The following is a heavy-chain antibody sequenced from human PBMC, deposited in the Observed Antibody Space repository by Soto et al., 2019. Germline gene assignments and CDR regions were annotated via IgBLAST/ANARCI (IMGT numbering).Heavy chain of an antibody. J-gene: IGHJ3*02. CDR3: ARDVGYCSGGSCYLYGAFDI. Sequence: QVQLVQSGAEVKKPGASVKVSCKASGYTFTSYAMHWVRQAPGQRLEWMGWINAGNGNTKYSQRFRGRVSITRDTATSTAYMEMSSLRSEDTAVYYCARDVGYCSGGSCYLYGAFDIWGQGTMVTVSS. D-gene: IGHD2-15*01. CDR1: GYTFTSYA. CDR2: INAGNGNT. V-gene: IGHV1-3*01.